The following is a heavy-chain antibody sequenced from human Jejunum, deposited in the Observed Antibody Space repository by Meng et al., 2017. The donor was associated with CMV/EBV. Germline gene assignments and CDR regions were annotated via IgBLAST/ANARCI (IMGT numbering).Heavy chain of an antibody. CDR1: GYTFTSYA. CDR3: ARDSPLDGYSLLDY. V-gene: IGHV7-4-1*02. D-gene: IGHD5-24*01. CDR2: IDPNTGNP. J-gene: IGHJ4*02. Sequence: VALVQSGSESKQPGASVKVSCRPSGYTFTSYAINWVRQAPGQGPDWMGWIDPNTGNPTYDQGFTGRFVFSLDTSVSTAYLQINSLRADDTAVYYCARDSPLDGYSLLDYWGQGTLVTVSS.